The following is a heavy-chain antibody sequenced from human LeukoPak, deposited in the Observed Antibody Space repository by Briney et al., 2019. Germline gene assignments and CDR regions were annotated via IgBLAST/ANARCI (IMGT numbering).Heavy chain of an antibody. CDR2: ISAYNGNT. J-gene: IGHJ4*02. V-gene: IGHV1-18*01. Sequence: ASVKVSCKASGYTFTSYGISWVRQAPGQGREWMGWISAYNGNTNYAQKLQGRVTMTTDTSTSTAYMELRSLRSDDTAVYYCARVVVVGAPKGDNFDYWGQGTLVTVSS. CDR3: ARVVVVGAPKGDNFDY. D-gene: IGHD1-26*01. CDR1: GYTFTSYG.